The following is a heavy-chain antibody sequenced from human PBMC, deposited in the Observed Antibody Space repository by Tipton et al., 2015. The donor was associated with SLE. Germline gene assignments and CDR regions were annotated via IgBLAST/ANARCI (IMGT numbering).Heavy chain of an antibody. CDR1: GGSISSGGYY. J-gene: IGHJ3*02. Sequence: TLSLTCTVSGGSISSGGYYWSWIRQHPGKGLEWIGYIYYSGSTYYNPSLKSRVTLSVDTSKNQFSLKLSSVTAADTAVYYCAREGFAAVAGTKNGFDIWGQGTMVTVSS. CDR3: AREGFAAVAGTKNGFDI. D-gene: IGHD6-19*01. CDR2: IYYSGST. V-gene: IGHV4-31*03.